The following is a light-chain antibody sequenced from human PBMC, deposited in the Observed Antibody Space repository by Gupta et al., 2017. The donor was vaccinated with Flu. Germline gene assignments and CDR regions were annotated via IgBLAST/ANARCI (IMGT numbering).Light chain of an antibody. J-gene: IGKJ4*01. V-gene: IGKV2D-29*02. CDR3: RQSTPLPVT. Sequence: DTPGQPASISCNSSQSLLFSNGRTFLFWYHQKPGQSPRLLIYEVSNRFFGVSDRFSGFGSGTDFTLKISRVEVEDVGVYYCRQSTPLPVTFGGGTKVEIE. CDR1: QSLLFSNGRTF. CDR2: EVS.